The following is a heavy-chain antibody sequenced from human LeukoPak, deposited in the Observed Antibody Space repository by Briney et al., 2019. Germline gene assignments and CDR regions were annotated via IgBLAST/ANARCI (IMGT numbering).Heavy chain of an antibody. CDR1: GFTVSSNY. CDR2: IYSGGST. Sequence: PGGSLRLSCAASGFTVSSNYMSWVRQAPGKGLEWVSVIYSGGSTYYADSVKGRFTISRDNSKNTLYLQMNSLRAEDTAVYYCARTRGIVGATWDDYWGQGTLVTVSS. J-gene: IGHJ4*02. V-gene: IGHV3-53*01. D-gene: IGHD1-26*01. CDR3: ARTRGIVGATWDDY.